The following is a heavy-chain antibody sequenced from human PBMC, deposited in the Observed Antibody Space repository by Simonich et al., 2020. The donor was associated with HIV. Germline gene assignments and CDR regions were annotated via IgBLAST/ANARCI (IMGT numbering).Heavy chain of an antibody. CDR1: GGSITRSSYY. J-gene: IGHJ6*03. CDR2: IYYSGRT. D-gene: IGHD3-22*01. CDR3: VRQGSSGPYYYYMDL. V-gene: IGHV4-39*01. Sequence: QLQLQESGPGLVKPSETLSLTCTVSGGSITRSSYYWGWIRQPPGKGLEWIASIYYSGRTDYNPALKSRVTISVDTSKNHLSLNRSSVTAADTAVYYCVRQGSSGPYYYYMDLWGTGTKVTVSS.